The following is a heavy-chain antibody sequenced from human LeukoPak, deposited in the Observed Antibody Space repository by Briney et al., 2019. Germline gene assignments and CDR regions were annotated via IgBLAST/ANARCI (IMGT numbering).Heavy chain of an antibody. J-gene: IGHJ3*02. CDR3: ARGSYDYVWGRYPDAFDI. D-gene: IGHD3-16*01. CDR2: ISSSSSYI. V-gene: IGHV3-21*01. Sequence: GGSLRLSCAASGFTFSSYSMNWVRQAPGKGLEWVSSISSSSSYIYYADSVKGRFTISRDNSKNTLYLQMNSLRAEDTAVYYCARGSYDYVWGRYPDAFDIWGQGTMVTVSS. CDR1: GFTFSSYS.